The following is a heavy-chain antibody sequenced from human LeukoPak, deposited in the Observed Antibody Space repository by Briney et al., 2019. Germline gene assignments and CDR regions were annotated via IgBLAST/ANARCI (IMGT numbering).Heavy chain of an antibody. V-gene: IGHV1-69*06. J-gene: IGHJ3*02. Sequence: SVKVSCKASGGTFSSYAISWVRQAPGQGLEWMGGIIPIFGTANYAQKFQGRVTITADKSTSTAYMELSSLRSEDTAVYYCARGSSRYSSGWYPDAFDIWGQGTMVTVSS. CDR1: GGTFSSYA. CDR2: IIPIFGTA. D-gene: IGHD6-19*01. CDR3: ARGSSRYSSGWYPDAFDI.